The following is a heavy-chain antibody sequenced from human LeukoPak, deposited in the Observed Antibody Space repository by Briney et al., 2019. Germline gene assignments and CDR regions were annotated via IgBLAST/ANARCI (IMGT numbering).Heavy chain of an antibody. J-gene: IGHJ3*02. D-gene: IGHD3-22*01. Sequence: ASVKVSCKASGYTFTSYAMHWVRQAPGQRLEWMGWINAGNGNTKYSQEFQGRVTITRDTSASTAYMELSSLRSEDMAVYYCARDYYDSSGYSGDAFDIWGQGTMVTVSP. CDR2: INAGNGNT. CDR1: GYTFTSYA. CDR3: ARDYYDSSGYSGDAFDI. V-gene: IGHV1-3*03.